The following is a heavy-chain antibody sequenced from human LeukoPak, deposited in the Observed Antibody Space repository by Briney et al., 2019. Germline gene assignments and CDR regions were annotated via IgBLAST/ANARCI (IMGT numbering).Heavy chain of an antibody. Sequence: GGSLRLSCATSGFTFSSYAMHWVRHATGKGLEWVSVIGTAGDTFYPGSVKGRFTISRENAKNSLSLQMNSLRAEDTAVYYCVRQQTPHGNFDYWGQGTLVTVSS. CDR1: GFTFSSYA. V-gene: IGHV3-13*01. CDR2: IGTAGDT. D-gene: IGHD1-26*01. J-gene: IGHJ4*02. CDR3: VRQQTPHGNFDY.